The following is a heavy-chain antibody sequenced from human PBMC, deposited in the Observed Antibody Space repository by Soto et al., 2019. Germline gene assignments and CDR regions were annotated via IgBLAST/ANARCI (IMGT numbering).Heavy chain of an antibody. CDR3: AKEYTSTSKGSFDY. D-gene: IGHD1-26*01. CDR1: GFTFSNHA. Sequence: PGGSLRLSCAASGFTFSNHAMNWVRQAPGKGLEWVSGITGSGGTTFYAESVKGRFTISRDNSRNTEYLQMNSVRADDTGVYYCAKEYTSTSKGSFDYWGQGALVTVSS. V-gene: IGHV3-23*01. CDR2: ITGSGGTT. J-gene: IGHJ4*02.